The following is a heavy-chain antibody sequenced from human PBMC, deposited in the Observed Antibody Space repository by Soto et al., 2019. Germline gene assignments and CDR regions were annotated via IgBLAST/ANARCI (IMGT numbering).Heavy chain of an antibody. CDR3: ARESVTNYGKYYYYQGMDV. Sequence: QVHLVESGEAVVQPGRSLTLSCAASGFSFSSHIMHWVRQAPGKGLEWVAVIWYDGSNKYYGDSVKGRVTISRDSSKNTVYLQLSSLRAEDTAVYYCARESVTNYGKYYYYQGMDVWGQGTTVTVSS. V-gene: IGHV3-33*01. CDR1: GFSFSSHI. J-gene: IGHJ6*02. CDR2: IWYDGSNK. D-gene: IGHD4-17*01.